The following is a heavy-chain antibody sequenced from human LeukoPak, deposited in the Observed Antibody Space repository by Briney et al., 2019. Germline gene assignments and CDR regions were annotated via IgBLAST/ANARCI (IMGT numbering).Heavy chain of an antibody. Sequence: GGTLRLSCAGSGYTVSSSYMSWVRQAPGKGLEWVSVLYSGGSIFYADSVKGRFTISRDISKNMLYLQMNSLRADDTAVYYCARGAISSWYEDWGQGTLVTVSS. D-gene: IGHD6-13*01. J-gene: IGHJ4*02. CDR2: LYSGGSI. CDR3: ARGAISSWYED. V-gene: IGHV3-66*01. CDR1: GYTVSSSY.